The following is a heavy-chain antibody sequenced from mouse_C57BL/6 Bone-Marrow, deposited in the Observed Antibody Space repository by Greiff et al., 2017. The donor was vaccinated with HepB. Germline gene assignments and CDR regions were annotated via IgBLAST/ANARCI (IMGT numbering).Heavy chain of an antibody. CDR3: ARDRDYDFDY. D-gene: IGHD2-4*01. Sequence: EVKLMESGGDLVKPGGSLKLSCAASGFTFSSHGMSWVRQTPDKRLEWVATISSGGSYTYYPDSVKGRFTISRDNAKNTLYLQMSSLKSEDTAMYYCARDRDYDFDYWGQGTTLTVSS. V-gene: IGHV5-6*01. CDR2: ISSGGSYT. CDR1: GFTFSSHG. J-gene: IGHJ2*01.